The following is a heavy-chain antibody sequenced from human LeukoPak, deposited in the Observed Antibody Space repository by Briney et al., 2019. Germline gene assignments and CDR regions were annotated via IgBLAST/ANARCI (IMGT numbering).Heavy chain of an antibody. Sequence: GASVKVSCKASGYTFTTYYIHWVRQAPGQGLEWMGLITPSGGNTRDAQKFQGRVTMTRDTSTSTVYMELYSLRYDDTAMYYCAREREGPYDYWGQGTLVTVSS. V-gene: IGHV1-46*01. D-gene: IGHD1-26*01. CDR2: ITPSGGNT. CDR1: GYTFTTYY. J-gene: IGHJ4*02. CDR3: AREREGPYDY.